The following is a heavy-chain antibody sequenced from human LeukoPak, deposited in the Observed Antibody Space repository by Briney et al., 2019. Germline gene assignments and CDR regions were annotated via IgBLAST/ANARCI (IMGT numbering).Heavy chain of an antibody. CDR2: INHSGST. CDR3: ARVPFSGNYYPDY. V-gene: IGHV4-34*01. Sequence: GSLRLSCAASGLTFSSYSMNWVRQAPGKGLEWIGEINHSGSTNYNPSLKSRVTISLDTSKNQFSLRLSSVTAADTAVYYCARVPFSGNYYPDYWGQGTLVTVSS. D-gene: IGHD1-26*01. J-gene: IGHJ4*02. CDR1: GLTFSSYS.